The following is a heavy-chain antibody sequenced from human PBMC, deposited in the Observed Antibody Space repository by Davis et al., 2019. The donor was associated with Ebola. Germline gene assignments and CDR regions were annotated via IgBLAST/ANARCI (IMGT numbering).Heavy chain of an antibody. CDR1: GGSFSGYY. D-gene: IGHD1-26*01. V-gene: IGHV4-34*01. J-gene: IGHJ5*02. Sequence: SETLSLTCAVYGGSFSGYYWSWIRQPPGTGLEWIAEISHSGSTKSNPSLKSRVTISVDTSKNQFSLKLSSVTAADTAVYYCARAGGSYYLNRFDPWGQGTLVTVSS. CDR3: ARAGGSYYLNRFDP. CDR2: ISHSGST.